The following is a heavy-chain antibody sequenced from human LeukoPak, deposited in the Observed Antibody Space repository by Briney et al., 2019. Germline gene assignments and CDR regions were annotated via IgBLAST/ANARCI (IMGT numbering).Heavy chain of an antibody. V-gene: IGHV3-23*01. CDR1: GFTFSSYA. CDR3: AKGKRDCSSTSCFNWFDP. Sequence: SGGSLRLSCAASGFTFSSYAMSWVRQAPGKGLEWVSAISGSGGSTYYADSVKGRFTISRDNSKNTLYLQMNSLRAEDTAVYYCAKGKRDCSSTSCFNWFDPWGQGTLVTVSS. CDR2: ISGSGGST. J-gene: IGHJ5*02. D-gene: IGHD2-2*01.